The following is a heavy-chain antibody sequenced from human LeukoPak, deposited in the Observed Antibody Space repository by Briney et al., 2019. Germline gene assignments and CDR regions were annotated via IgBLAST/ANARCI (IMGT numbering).Heavy chain of an antibody. J-gene: IGHJ4*02. CDR2: ISAYNGNT. CDR1: GYTFTSYG. D-gene: IGHD3-3*01. Sequence: ASVKVSCKASGYTFTSYGISWVRQAPGQGLEWMGWISAYNGNTNYAQKLQGRVTMTTDTSTSTAYMELRSLRSGDTAVYYCARVGRFLEWLLWDYWGQGTLVTVSS. CDR3: ARVGRFLEWLLWDY. V-gene: IGHV1-18*01.